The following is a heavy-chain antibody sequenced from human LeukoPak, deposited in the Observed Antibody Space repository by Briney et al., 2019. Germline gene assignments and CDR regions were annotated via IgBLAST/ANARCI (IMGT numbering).Heavy chain of an antibody. CDR2: ISSSSSYI. D-gene: IGHD5-24*01. Sequence: GGSLRLSCAASGFTFSSYSMNWVRQAPGKGLEWVSSISSSSSYIYYADSVKGRFTISRDNAKNSLYLQMNSLRAEDTAVYYCASGKRDGYNYFDYWGQGTLVTVSS. CDR1: GFTFSSYS. V-gene: IGHV3-21*01. J-gene: IGHJ4*02. CDR3: ASGKRDGYNYFDY.